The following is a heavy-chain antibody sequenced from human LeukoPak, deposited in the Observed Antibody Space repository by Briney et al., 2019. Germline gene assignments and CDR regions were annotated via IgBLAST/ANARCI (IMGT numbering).Heavy chain of an antibody. Sequence: GGSLRLSCAASGFTFSSYAMHWVRQAPGKGLEYVSAISSNGGSTYYANSVKGRFTISRDNSKNTLYLQMGSLRAEDMAVYYCAKKGAGNVDYWGQGTLVTVSS. J-gene: IGHJ4*02. D-gene: IGHD1-26*01. V-gene: IGHV3-64*01. CDR2: ISSNGGST. CDR1: GFTFSSYA. CDR3: AKKGAGNVDY.